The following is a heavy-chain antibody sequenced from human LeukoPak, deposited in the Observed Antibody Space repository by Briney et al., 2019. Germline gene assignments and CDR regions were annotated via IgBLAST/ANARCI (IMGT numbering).Heavy chain of an antibody. J-gene: IGHJ4*02. CDR1: GFTFSDYY. Sequence: GGSLRLSCAGSGFTFSDYYMSWFRQAPEKGLEWVSYISSSSHAIYYADSVKGRFTISRDNAKNSLYLQMNSLRVEDTAVFYCARSVTTYFDFWGQGTLVTVSS. CDR3: ARSVTTYFDF. V-gene: IGHV3-11*04. D-gene: IGHD1-1*01. CDR2: ISSSSHAI.